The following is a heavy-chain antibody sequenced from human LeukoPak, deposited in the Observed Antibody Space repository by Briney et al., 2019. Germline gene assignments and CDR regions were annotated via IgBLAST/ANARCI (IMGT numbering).Heavy chain of an antibody. J-gene: IGHJ1*01. V-gene: IGHV3-30*18. CDR3: AKDRDSEYFQH. Sequence: GGSLRLSCAASGFTFSTYGMHWVRQAPGKGLEWVAVISYDGSNKYYADSVKGRFTISRDNSKNTLYLQVNSLRAEDTAVYYCAKDRDSEYFQHWGQGTLVTVSS. CDR1: GFTFSTYG. D-gene: IGHD2-21*02. CDR2: ISYDGSNK.